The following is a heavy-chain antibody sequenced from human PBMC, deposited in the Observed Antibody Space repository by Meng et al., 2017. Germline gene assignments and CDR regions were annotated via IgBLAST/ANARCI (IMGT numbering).Heavy chain of an antibody. J-gene: IGHJ4*02. CDR2: INAYNGYT. Sequence: QGQPVPSGAEVKKPGASVKVSCNASAHTLSSDGFAWVRQAPGQGLEWMGWINAYNGYTDYAQKFLGRVTLTTDTSTNTGYMELRSLTSDDTAVYYCATRGNPYLDCWGQGTLVTVSS. CDR1: AHTLSSDG. V-gene: IGHV1-18*01. CDR3: ATRGNPYLDC.